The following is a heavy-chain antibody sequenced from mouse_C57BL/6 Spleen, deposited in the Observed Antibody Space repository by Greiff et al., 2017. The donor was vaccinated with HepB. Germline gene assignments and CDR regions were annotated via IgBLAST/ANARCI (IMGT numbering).Heavy chain of an antibody. CDR3: ARDLTTVVATDY. V-gene: IGHV1-81*01. CDR1: GYTFTSYG. CDR2: IYPRSGNT. D-gene: IGHD1-1*01. Sequence: VQLQESGAELARPGASVKLSCKASGYTFTSYGISWVKQRTGQGLEWIGEIYPRSGNTYYNEKFKGKATLTADKSSSTAYMELRSLTSEDSAVYFCARDLTTVVATDYWGQGTTLTVSS. J-gene: IGHJ2*01.